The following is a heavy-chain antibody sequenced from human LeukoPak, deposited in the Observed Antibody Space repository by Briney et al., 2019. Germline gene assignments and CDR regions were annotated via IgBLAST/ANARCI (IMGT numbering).Heavy chain of an antibody. CDR2: IRPSGDNT. CDR1: GFTFSSYD. CDR3: AKGRGSKLDAFDI. V-gene: IGHV3-23*01. J-gene: IGHJ3*02. D-gene: IGHD5-12*01. Sequence: GGSLRLSCAASGFTFSSYDMTWVRLAPGRGLEWVSSIRPSGDNTYYGDSVKGRFTISRDNSKNTLYLQMNSLRAEDTAVYYCAKGRGSKLDAFDIWGQGTMVTVSS.